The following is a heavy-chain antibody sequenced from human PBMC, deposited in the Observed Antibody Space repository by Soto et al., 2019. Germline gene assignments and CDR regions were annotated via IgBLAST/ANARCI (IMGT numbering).Heavy chain of an antibody. D-gene: IGHD3-3*01. V-gene: IGHV3-33*08. Sequence: GGSLRLSCAASGFTFSSYGMHWVRQAPGKGLEWVAVIWYDGSNKYYADSVKGRFTISRDNSKNTLYLQMNSLRAEDTAVYYCARGHYDFWSGYYSYYYGMDVWGQGTTVTVSS. J-gene: IGHJ6*02. CDR2: IWYDGSNK. CDR1: GFTFSSYG. CDR3: ARGHYDFWSGYYSYYYGMDV.